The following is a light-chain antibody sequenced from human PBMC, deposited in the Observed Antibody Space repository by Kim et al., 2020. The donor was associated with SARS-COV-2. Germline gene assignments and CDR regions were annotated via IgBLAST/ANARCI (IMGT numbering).Light chain of an antibody. V-gene: IGKV3-20*01. CDR2: VAS. J-gene: IGKJ1*01. CDR3: QQYGTLPRT. Sequence: EIVLTQSPGTLSLSPGERATLSCRASQSVRNNNLAWYQQKPGQAPRLLMYVASSRATDIPDRFSGSGSGTDFTLTISRVEPEDFAVYYCQQYGTLPRTFGQGTKVDIK. CDR1: QSVRNNN.